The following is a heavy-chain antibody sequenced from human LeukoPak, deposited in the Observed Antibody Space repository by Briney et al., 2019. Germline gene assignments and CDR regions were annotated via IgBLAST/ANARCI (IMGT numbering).Heavy chain of an antibody. J-gene: IGHJ6*02. V-gene: IGHV1-2*02. D-gene: IGHD2-8*01. CDR2: INPNSGGT. CDR1: GYTFTGYY. Sequence: GASVKVSCKASGYTFTGYYMHWVRQAPGQGLEWMGWINPNSGGTNYAQKFQGRVTMTRDTSIGTAYMELSRLRSDDTAVYYCARNGNYYYYGMDVWGQGTTVTVSS. CDR3: ARNGNYYYYGMDV.